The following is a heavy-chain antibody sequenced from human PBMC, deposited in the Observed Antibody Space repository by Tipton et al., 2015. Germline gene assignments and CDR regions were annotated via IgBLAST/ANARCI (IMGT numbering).Heavy chain of an antibody. J-gene: IGHJ4*02. CDR2: ISHSGNT. CDR3: ACQDYDSLTRDYQTVDY. Sequence: TLSLTCTVSGGSISSSSYYWGWIRQPPGKGLEWIGSISHSGNTYYNPSLKSRATMSRDTSKNQFSLKLTSVTAADTAVYYCACQDYDSLTRDYQTVDYWGQGTLVTVSS. V-gene: IGHV4-39*07. D-gene: IGHD3-9*01. CDR1: GGSISSSSYY.